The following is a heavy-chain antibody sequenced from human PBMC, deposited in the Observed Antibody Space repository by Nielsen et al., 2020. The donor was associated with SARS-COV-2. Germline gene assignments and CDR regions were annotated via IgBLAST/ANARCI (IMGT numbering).Heavy chain of an antibody. V-gene: IGHV3-74*01. CDR1: GFTFSNSW. CDR2: ISPDGDIV. D-gene: IGHD1-1*01. CDR3: TNWNDGY. J-gene: IGHJ4*02. Sequence: GESLKISCAASGFTFSNSWMHWVRQAPGKGLVWVSRISPDGDIVNYAGSVRGRFTTSRDNAKNTLYLQMNSLRAEDTAVYFCTNWNDGYWGQGTPVTVSS.